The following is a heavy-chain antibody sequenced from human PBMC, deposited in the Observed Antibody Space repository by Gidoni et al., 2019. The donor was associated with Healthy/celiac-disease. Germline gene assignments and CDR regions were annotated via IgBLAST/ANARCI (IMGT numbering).Heavy chain of an antibody. CDR2: INSGGST. CDR3: ARDPRWTGGNSLADDY. D-gene: IGHD4-4*01. V-gene: IGHV3-66*01. J-gene: IGHJ4*02. Sequence: EVQLVESGGGLVQPGGSLRLSGAASGFTVSSHYMSWVRQAPGKGLWWVSCINSGGSTSYADSVKGRFTISRDNSKNTLYLQMNSLRAEDTAVYYCARDPRWTGGNSLADDYWGQGTLVTVSS. CDR1: GFTVSSHY.